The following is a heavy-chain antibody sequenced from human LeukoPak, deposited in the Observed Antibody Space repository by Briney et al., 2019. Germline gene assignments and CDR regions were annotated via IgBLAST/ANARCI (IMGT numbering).Heavy chain of an antibody. D-gene: IGHD3-3*01. CDR2: IYTSGST. J-gene: IGHJ3*02. Sequence: SETLPLTCTVSGGSISSYYWSWIRQPAGKGLEWIGRIYTSGSTNYNPSLKSRVTMSVDTSKNQFSLKLSSVTAADTAVYYCARERTNYDFWSGYYGHDAFGIWGQGTMVTVSS. CDR1: GGSISSYY. V-gene: IGHV4-4*07. CDR3: ARERTNYDFWSGYYGHDAFGI.